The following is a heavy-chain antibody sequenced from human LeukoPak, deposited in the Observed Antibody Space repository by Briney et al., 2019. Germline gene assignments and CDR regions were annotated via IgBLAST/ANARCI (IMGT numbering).Heavy chain of an antibody. CDR3: ARDGQRRALDY. Sequence: SQTPSLTCTVSGGSISSGGYYWSWIRQHPGKGLEWIGYIYYSGSTYYNPSLKSRVTISVDTSKNQFSLKLSSVTAADTAVYYCARDGQRRALDYWGQGTLVTVSS. V-gene: IGHV4-31*03. CDR1: GGSISSGGYY. D-gene: IGHD1-1*01. J-gene: IGHJ4*02. CDR2: IYYSGST.